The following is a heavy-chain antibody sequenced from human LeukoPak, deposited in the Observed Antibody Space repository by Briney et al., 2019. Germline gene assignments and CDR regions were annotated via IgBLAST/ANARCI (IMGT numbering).Heavy chain of an antibody. CDR3: ARGWYYYDSSGYLLVY. Sequence: SVKVSCKASGGTFSSYAISWVRQTPGQGLEWMGGIIPIFGTANYAQKFQGRVTITTDESTSTAYMELSSLRSEDTAVYYCARGWYYYDSSGYLLVYWGQGTLVTVSS. J-gene: IGHJ4*02. V-gene: IGHV1-69*05. D-gene: IGHD3-22*01. CDR2: IIPIFGTA. CDR1: GGTFSSYA.